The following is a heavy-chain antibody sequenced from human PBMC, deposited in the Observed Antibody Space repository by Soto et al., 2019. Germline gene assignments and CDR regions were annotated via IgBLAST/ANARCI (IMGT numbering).Heavy chain of an antibody. J-gene: IGHJ4*02. D-gene: IGHD1-26*01. V-gene: IGHV4-61*01. Sequence: QVQLQESGPGLVKPSETLSLTCTVSGGSVSSGSYYWSWIRQPPGKGLEWNGYIYYSGSTNYNPSLKSRVTISVDTSKNQFSLKLSSVTAADTAVYYCAREASGSYAYWGQGTLVTVSS. CDR1: GGSVSSGSYY. CDR3: AREASGSYAY. CDR2: IYYSGST.